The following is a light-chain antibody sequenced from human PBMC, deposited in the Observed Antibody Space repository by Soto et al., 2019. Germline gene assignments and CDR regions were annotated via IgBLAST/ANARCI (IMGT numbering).Light chain of an antibody. J-gene: IGKJ5*01. CDR3: QQSYSTPRVT. CDR1: QSISSY. CDR2: AAS. V-gene: IGKV1-39*01. Sequence: DIQMTQSPSSLSASVGDRVTITCRASQSISSYLNWYQQKPGKAPKLLIYAASSLQSGVPSRFSGSGSGTDFTLTISSLQPEDFATDYCQQSYSTPRVTFGQGTRLEIK.